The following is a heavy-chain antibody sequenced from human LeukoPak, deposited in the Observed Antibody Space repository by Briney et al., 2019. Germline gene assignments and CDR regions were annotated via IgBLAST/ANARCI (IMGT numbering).Heavy chain of an antibody. Sequence: SGPTLVNPTQTLTLTCTFSGFSLSTSGMCVSWIRQPPGKALEWLARIDWDDDKYYSTSLKTRLTISKDTSKNQVVLTMTNMDPVDTATYYCARVAPSQYYYDSSGYLDYYGMDVWGQGXTVTVSS. V-gene: IGHV2-70*11. CDR2: IDWDDDK. D-gene: IGHD3-22*01. CDR3: ARVAPSQYYYDSSGYLDYYGMDV. J-gene: IGHJ6*02. CDR1: GFSLSTSGMC.